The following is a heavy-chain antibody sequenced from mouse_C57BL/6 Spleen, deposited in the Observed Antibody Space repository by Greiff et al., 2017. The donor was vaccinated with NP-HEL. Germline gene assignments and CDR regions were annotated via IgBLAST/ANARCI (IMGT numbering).Heavy chain of an antibody. CDR3: ARVGYPYYYAMDY. D-gene: IGHD2-14*01. J-gene: IGHJ4*01. Sequence: EVMLVESGGGLVKPGGSLKLSCAASGFTFSSYAMSWVRQTPEKRLEWVATISDGGSYTYYPDNVKGRFTISIDNAKNHLYLQMSHLKSEDTAMYYCARVGYPYYYAMDYWGQGTSVTVSS. CDR1: GFTFSSYA. CDR2: ISDGGSYT. V-gene: IGHV5-4*03.